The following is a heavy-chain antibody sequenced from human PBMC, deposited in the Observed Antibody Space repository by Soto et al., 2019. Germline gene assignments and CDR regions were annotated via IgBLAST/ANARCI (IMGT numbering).Heavy chain of an antibody. Sequence: EVQLLESGGGLVQPGGSLRLPCTASGFTFSNYAMSWLRQAPGKGLEWVSAVSHDGDSTYYADSVKCHCTISRDNSKNTLFLQVNRLRAVDTAVYYFARPNLYCTGGTCCFAKDFHYLGRGTRVSVSS. CDR1: GFTFSNYA. V-gene: IGHV3-23*01. J-gene: IGHJ1*01. CDR3: ARPNLYCTGGTCCFAKDFHY. D-gene: IGHD2-8*02. CDR2: VSHDGDST.